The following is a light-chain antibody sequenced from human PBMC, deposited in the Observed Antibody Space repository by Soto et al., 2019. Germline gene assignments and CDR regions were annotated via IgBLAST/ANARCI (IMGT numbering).Light chain of an antibody. CDR1: PSLVHSDGNTY. CDR3: MQGTHWPRT. V-gene: IGKV2-30*02. CDR2: SVS. Sequence: DAVLTQSAVSLLVPLGPPASISRRSSPSLVHSDGNTYLNWFQQRPGQSPRRXRYSVSNRDTGVPDKIRGRGAGTYFTLEISRVEAEDIGVYYCMQGTHWPRTFGQGTKVDIK. J-gene: IGKJ1*01.